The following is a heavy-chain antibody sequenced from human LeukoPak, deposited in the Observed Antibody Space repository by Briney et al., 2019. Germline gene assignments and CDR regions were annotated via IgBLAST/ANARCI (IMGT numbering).Heavy chain of an antibody. J-gene: IGHJ6*03. V-gene: IGHV3-53*01. CDR1: GFTVGSNY. CDR3: TRASSGWYVYYYYYMDV. Sequence: GGSLRLSCAASGFTVGSNYMSWVRQAPGKGLEWVSVIYSGGSTYYADSVKGRFTISRDNSKNTLYLQMNSLRAEDTAVYYCTRASSGWYVYYYYYMDVWGKGTTVTVSS. D-gene: IGHD6-19*01. CDR2: IYSGGST.